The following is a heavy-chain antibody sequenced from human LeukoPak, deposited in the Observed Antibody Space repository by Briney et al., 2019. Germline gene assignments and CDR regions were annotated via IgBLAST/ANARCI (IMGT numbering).Heavy chain of an antibody. D-gene: IGHD3-10*01. J-gene: IGHJ5*02. V-gene: IGHV4-39*07. CDR3: ARDVYYGSGSYYIRSGWFDP. Sequence: SETLSLTCTASGGSISTSSYYWGWIRQPPGTGLEWIGSIYPSGSTFYNPSLKSRVTISVDTSKNQFSLRLSSVTAADTAVYYCARDVYYGSGSYYIRSGWFDPWGQGTLVTVSS. CDR1: GGSISTSSYY. CDR2: IYPSGST.